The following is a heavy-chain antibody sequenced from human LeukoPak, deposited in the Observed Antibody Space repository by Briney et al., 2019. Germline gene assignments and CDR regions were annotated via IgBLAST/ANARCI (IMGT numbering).Heavy chain of an antibody. CDR2: IFWDDDE. D-gene: IGHD5-24*01. CDR3: VHTRRETGDAFDV. V-gene: IGHV2-5*02. Sequence: SGPTLVKPTQTLTLTCTYSGFSLTTSAVGVGWIRQPPGKALEWLALIFWDDDERHSPSLKNKLTITKDTSKKQVVLTMTNMDPADTGTYYCVHTRRETGDAFDVWGQGTKVTVSS. CDR1: GFSLTTSAVG. J-gene: IGHJ3*01.